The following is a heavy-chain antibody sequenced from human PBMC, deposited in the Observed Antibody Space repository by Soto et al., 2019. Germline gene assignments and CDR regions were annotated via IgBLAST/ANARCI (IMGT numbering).Heavy chain of an antibody. CDR2: ISYDGSNK. D-gene: IGHD6-19*01. Sequence: GGSLRLSCAASGFTFSSYAMHWVRQAPGKGLEWVAAISYDGSNKYYADSVKGRFTISRDNTRASLYLQMNSLRAEDTAVYYCARGRTSGPNHPDYWGQGTLVTVSS. CDR3: ARGRTSGPNHPDY. V-gene: IGHV3-30-3*01. CDR1: GFTFSSYA. J-gene: IGHJ4*02.